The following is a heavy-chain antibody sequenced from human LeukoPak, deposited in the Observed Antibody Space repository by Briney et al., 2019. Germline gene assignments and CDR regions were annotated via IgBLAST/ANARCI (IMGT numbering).Heavy chain of an antibody. V-gene: IGHV4-39*01. Sequence: SETLSLPCTVSGGSISSSSYYWGWIRQPPGKGLEWIGSIYYSGSTYYNPSLKSRVTISVDTSKNQFSLKLSSVTAADTAEYYFYIVLMVYYNWLDPLLERTMVTVSS. J-gene: IGHJ5*02. D-gene: IGHD2-8*01. CDR3: YIVLMVYYNWLDP. CDR1: GGSISSSSYY. CDR2: IYYSGST.